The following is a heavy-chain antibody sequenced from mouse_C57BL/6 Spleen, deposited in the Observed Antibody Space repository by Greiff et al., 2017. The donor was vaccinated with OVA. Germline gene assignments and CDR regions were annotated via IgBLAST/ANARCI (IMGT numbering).Heavy chain of an antibody. CDR3: ARSYDYDEGAWFAY. CDR2: INPYNGDT. Sequence: EVQRVESGPELVKPGDSVKISCKASGYSFTGYFMNWVMQSHGKSLEWIGRINPYNGDTFYNQKFKGKATLTVDKSSSTAHMELRSLTSEDSAVYYCARSYDYDEGAWFAYWGQGTLVTVSA. J-gene: IGHJ3*01. CDR1: GYSFTGYF. V-gene: IGHV1-20*01. D-gene: IGHD2-4*01.